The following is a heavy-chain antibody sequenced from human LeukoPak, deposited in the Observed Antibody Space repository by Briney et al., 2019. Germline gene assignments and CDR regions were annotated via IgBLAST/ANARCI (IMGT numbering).Heavy chain of an antibody. Sequence: GGSLRLSCAASGFTFSSYWMHWVRQAPGKGLVWVSRIRSDGSSTTYADSVRGRFTISRDNAKNTLYLQMNSLRVDDTAVYYCARDPEGREFDYWGQGTLVTVSS. J-gene: IGHJ4*02. V-gene: IGHV3-74*01. CDR1: GFTFSSYW. CDR3: ARDPEGREFDY. D-gene: IGHD1-14*01. CDR2: IRSDGSST.